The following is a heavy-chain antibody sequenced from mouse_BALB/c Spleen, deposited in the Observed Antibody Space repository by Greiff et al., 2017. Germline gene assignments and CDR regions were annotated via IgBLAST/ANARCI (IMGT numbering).Heavy chain of an antibody. V-gene: IGHV3-2*02. Sequence: EVQLQESGPGLVKPSQSLSLTCTVTGYSITSDYAWNWIRQFPGNKLEWMGYISYSGSTSYNPSLKSRISITRDTSKNQFFLQLNSVTTEDTATYYCARWDGNPFAYWGQGTLVTVSA. CDR2: ISYSGST. D-gene: IGHD2-1*01. CDR3: ARWDGNPFAY. CDR1: GYSITSDYA. J-gene: IGHJ3*01.